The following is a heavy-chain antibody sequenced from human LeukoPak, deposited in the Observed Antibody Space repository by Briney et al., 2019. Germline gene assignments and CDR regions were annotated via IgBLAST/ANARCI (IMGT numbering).Heavy chain of an antibody. V-gene: IGHV4-34*01. J-gene: IGHJ6*03. D-gene: IGHD3-10*01. Sequence: KSSETLTLTCAVYGGSFSGYYWSWIRQPPGKGLEWIGEINHSGSTNYNPSLKSRVTISVDTSKNQFSLKLSSVTAADTAVYYCARHRSTFAMVRGVIGYYYYMDVWGKGTTVTVSS. CDR1: GGSFSGYY. CDR2: INHSGST. CDR3: ARHRSTFAMVRGVIGYYYYMDV.